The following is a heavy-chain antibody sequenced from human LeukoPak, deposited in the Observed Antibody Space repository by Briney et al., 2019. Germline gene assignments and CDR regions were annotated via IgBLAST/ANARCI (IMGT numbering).Heavy chain of an antibody. CDR2: IWYDGSNK. J-gene: IGHJ4*02. CDR1: RFTFRSYG. Sequence: PGRSLRLSCAASRFTFRSYGMHWVRQAPGKGLEWVAVIWYDGSNKYYADSVKGRFTISRDNSKNTLYLQMNSLRAEDTAVYYCARGSYCSGGSCYYLDYWGQGTLVTVSS. V-gene: IGHV3-33*01. CDR3: ARGSYCSGGSCYYLDY. D-gene: IGHD2-15*01.